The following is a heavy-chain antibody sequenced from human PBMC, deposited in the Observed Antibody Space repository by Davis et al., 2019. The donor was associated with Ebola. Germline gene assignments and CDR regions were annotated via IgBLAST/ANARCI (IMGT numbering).Heavy chain of an antibody. J-gene: IGHJ6*04. CDR3: ARDSQNGRYYGMDV. D-gene: IGHD2-15*01. V-gene: IGHV1-18*04. CDR1: GYSFTSYG. Sequence: AASVKVSCKASGYSFTSYGITWVRQAPGQGLEWMGWISAYNGNTNYAQKVQGRVTMTTDTSTSTAYMELSSLRSEDTAVYYCARDSQNGRYYGMDVWGKGTTVTVSS. CDR2: ISAYNGNT.